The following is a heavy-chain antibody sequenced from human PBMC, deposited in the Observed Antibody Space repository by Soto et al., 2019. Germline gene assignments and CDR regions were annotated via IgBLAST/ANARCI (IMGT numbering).Heavy chain of an antibody. Sequence: QVQLVESGGGVVQPGRSLRLSCAASGFTFSSYGMHWVRQAPGKGLEWVAVIWYDGSNKYYADSVKGRFTISRDNSMNMVYLQMNSLRTEDTAVYYCGRDGNRGQLRYDYMDVWVKGTTVTVSS. J-gene: IGHJ6*03. CDR1: GFTFSSYG. CDR2: IWYDGSNK. D-gene: IGHD1-26*01. V-gene: IGHV3-33*01. CDR3: GRDGNRGQLRYDYMDV.